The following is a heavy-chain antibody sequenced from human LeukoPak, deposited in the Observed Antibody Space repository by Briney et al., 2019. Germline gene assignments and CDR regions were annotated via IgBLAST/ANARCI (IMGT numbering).Heavy chain of an antibody. CDR1: GYTFTSYG. J-gene: IGHJ5*02. D-gene: IGHD2-2*01. V-gene: IGHV1-18*04. CDR3: ARDRLMPYCSSTSCYGIRFDP. Sequence: ASVTVSCKASGYTFTSYGISWVRQAPGQGLEWMGWISAYNGNTNYAQKLQGGVTMTTDTSTSTAYMELRSLRSDDTAVYYCARDRLMPYCSSTSCYGIRFDPWGQGTLVTVSS. CDR2: ISAYNGNT.